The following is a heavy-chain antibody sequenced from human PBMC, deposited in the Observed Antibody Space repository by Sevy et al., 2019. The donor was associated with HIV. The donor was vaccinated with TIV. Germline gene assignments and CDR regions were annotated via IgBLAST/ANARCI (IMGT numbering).Heavy chain of an antibody. CDR3: ARGRLIVARERWFDP. Sequence: SETLSLTCTVSGASMRSGTCYWSWIRQHPGKGLEWIGYIYYTGSTYYNPSLKSRVIISLDASKNQFSLKLSSVTAADTAVYYCARGRLIVARERWFDPWGQGTLVTVSS. CDR1: GASMRSGTCY. D-gene: IGHD5-12*01. J-gene: IGHJ5*02. CDR2: IYYTGST. V-gene: IGHV4-31*03.